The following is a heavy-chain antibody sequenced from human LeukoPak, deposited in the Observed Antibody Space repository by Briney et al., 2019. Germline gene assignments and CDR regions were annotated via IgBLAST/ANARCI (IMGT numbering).Heavy chain of an antibody. D-gene: IGHD3-3*01. Sequence: PGGSLRLSCAASGFTFSSYGMHWVRQAPGKGLEWVAVISYDGSNKYYADSVKGRFTISRDNSKNTLYLQMNSLRAEDTAVYYCAKDQGQGATYYDFWSGYSELGYFDYWGQGTLVTVSS. CDR2: ISYDGSNK. CDR3: AKDQGQGATYYDFWSGYSELGYFDY. V-gene: IGHV3-30*18. CDR1: GFTFSSYG. J-gene: IGHJ4*02.